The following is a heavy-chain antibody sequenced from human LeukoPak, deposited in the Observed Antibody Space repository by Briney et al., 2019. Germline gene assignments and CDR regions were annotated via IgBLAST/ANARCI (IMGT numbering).Heavy chain of an antibody. CDR2: ISSSSSYI. D-gene: IGHD2-2*01. CDR3: ARGDDCSSTSCYPYYMDV. V-gene: IGHV3-21*01. J-gene: IGHJ6*03. CDR1: GFTFSSYA. Sequence: GGSLRLSCAASGFTFSSYAMSWVRQAPGKGLEWVSSISSSSSYIYYADSVKGRFTISRDNAKNSLYLQMNSLRAEDTAVYYCARGDDCSSTSCYPYYMDVWGKGTTVTVSS.